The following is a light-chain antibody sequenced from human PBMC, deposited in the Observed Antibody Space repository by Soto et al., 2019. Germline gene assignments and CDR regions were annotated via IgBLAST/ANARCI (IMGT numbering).Light chain of an antibody. CDR2: DAS. V-gene: IGKV1-33*01. Sequence: DIQMTQSPSSLSTSVGDRVTITCQASQDINIYLTWYQQKPGKAPKLLIYDASTLETGVPSRFSGSGSGTDFTFTISSLQVEDIATYYCQQYDNLPYTFGQGTKLEIK. J-gene: IGKJ2*01. CDR1: QDINIY. CDR3: QQYDNLPYT.